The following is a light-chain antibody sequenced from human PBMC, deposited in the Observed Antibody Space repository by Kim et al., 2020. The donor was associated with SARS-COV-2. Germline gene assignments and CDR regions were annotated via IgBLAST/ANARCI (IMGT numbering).Light chain of an antibody. V-gene: IGLV4-69*01. Sequence: QPVLTQSPSASASLGASVTLTCTLSSGHSNYAIAWHQQQPEKGPRYLMNLNNDGSHSKGDGIPDRFSGSSSGAERYLTISSLQSEDEADYYCQTWDTGIRVFGGGTKVTVL. CDR3: QTWDTGIRV. J-gene: IGLJ3*02. CDR1: SGHSNYA. CDR2: LNNDGSH.